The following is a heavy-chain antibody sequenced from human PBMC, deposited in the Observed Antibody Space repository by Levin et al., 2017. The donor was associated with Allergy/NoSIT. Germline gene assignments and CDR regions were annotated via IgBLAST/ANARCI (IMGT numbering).Heavy chain of an antibody. CDR1: GGSISTSTYH. J-gene: IGHJ3*01. D-gene: IGHD2-15*01. CDR3: ARPFNRCPGAS. V-gene: IGHV4-39*02. Sequence: PSETLSLTCTVSGGSISTSTYHWGWIRQPPGKGLEWIGSIYYRGNVYYSPSLESRVTLFVDTSNNHFSLKLRSVTAADTALYYCARPFNRCPGASWGNGTMVTVSS. CDR2: IYYRGNV.